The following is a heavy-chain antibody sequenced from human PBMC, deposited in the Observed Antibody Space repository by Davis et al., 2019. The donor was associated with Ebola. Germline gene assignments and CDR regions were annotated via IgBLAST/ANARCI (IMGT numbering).Heavy chain of an antibody. D-gene: IGHD6-13*01. CDR2: IRSKANSYAT. J-gene: IGHJ6*02. Sequence: GGSLRLSCAASGFTFSGSAMHWVRHASGKGLEWVGRIRSKANSYATAYAASVKGRFTISRDDSKNTAYLQMNSLKTEDTAVYYCGAAADYYYYYGMDVWGQGTTVTVSS. V-gene: IGHV3-73*01. CDR3: GAAADYYYYYGMDV. CDR1: GFTFSGSA.